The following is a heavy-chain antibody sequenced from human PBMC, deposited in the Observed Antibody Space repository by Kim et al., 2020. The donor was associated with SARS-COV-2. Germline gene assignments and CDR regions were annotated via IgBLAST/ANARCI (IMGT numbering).Heavy chain of an antibody. D-gene: IGHD3-10*01. J-gene: IGHJ3*02. V-gene: IGHV3-23*01. CDR1: GFTFSSYA. CDR3: AKDPLWFGELLYPVVAFDI. Sequence: GGSLRLSCAASGFTFSSYAMSWVRQAPGKGLEWVSAISGSGGSTYYADSVKGRFTISRDNSKNTLYLQMNSLRAEDTAVYYCAKDPLWFGELLYPVVAFDIWGQGTMVTVSS. CDR2: ISGSGGST.